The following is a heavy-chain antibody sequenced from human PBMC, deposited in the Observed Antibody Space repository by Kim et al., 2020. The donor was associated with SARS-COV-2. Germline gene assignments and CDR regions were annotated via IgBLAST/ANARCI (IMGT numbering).Heavy chain of an antibody. J-gene: IGHJ4*02. CDR2: IYHSGST. CDR1: GGSISSSNW. Sequence: SETLSLTCAVSGGSISSSNWWSWVRQPPGKGLEWIGEIYHSGSTNYNPSLKSRVTISVDKSKNQFSLKLSSVTAADTAVYYCARVRRYCSSTSCYNNFDYWGQGTLVTVSS. CDR3: ARVRRYCSSTSCYNNFDY. V-gene: IGHV4-4*02. D-gene: IGHD2-2*01.